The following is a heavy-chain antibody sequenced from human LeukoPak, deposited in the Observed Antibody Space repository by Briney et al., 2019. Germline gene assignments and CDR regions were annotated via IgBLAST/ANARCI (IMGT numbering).Heavy chain of an antibody. J-gene: IGHJ4*02. CDR2: IYYSGST. D-gene: IGHD1-26*01. CDR1: GGSISSSSYY. Sequence: PSETLSLTCTVSGGSISSSSYYWGWVRQPPGKGLEWIGNIYYSGSTYYNPSLRSRVTISVDTSKNQFSLKLNSVTAAGTAVYYCARQGGSYYTPFDSWGQGTLVTVSS. CDR3: ARQGGSYYTPFDS. V-gene: IGHV4-39*01.